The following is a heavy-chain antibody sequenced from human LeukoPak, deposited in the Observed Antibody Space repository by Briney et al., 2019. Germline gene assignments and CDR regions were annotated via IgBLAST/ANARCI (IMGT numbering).Heavy chain of an antibody. CDR3: ARDMAYYTSSGYGYFDY. CDR1: GXIVSSNF. CDR2: IYSGGTT. D-gene: IGHD3-22*01. J-gene: IGHJ4*02. V-gene: IGHV3-66*01. Sequence: PGGSLRLSCAASGXIVSSNFMSWVRQAPGKGLEWVSVIYSGGTTQYADSVKGRFTISRDNSKNTLYLQMNSLRAEDSAVYYCARDMAYYTSSGYGYFDYWGQGTLVTVSS.